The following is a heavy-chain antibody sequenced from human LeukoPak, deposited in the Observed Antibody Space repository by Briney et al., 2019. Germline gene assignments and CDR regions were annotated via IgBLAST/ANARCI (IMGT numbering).Heavy chain of an antibody. CDR2: ISYDGSNK. J-gene: IGHJ4*02. D-gene: IGHD4-17*01. V-gene: IGHV3-30*18. Sequence: GGSLRLSCAASGFTFSSYGMHWVRQAPGKGLEWVAVISYDGSNKYYADSVKGRFTISRDNSKNTLYLQMNSLRAEDTAVYYCAKDLTVTTESPFDYWGQGTLVTVSS. CDR3: AKDLTVTTESPFDY. CDR1: GFTFSSYG.